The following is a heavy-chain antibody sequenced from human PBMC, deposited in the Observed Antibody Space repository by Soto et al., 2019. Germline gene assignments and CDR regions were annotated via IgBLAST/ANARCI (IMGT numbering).Heavy chain of an antibody. Sequence: QVQLVQSGAEVKKPGSSVKVSCKASGGTFSSYAISWVRQAPGQGLEWMGGLIPIFGTANYAQKFQGRVTITADESTSTAYMELSSMRSEDTAVYYCAREYCSGGSCYSVPHWFDPWGQGTLVTVSS. CDR2: LIPIFGTA. CDR1: GGTFSSYA. J-gene: IGHJ5*02. D-gene: IGHD2-15*01. CDR3: AREYCSGGSCYSVPHWFDP. V-gene: IGHV1-69*12.